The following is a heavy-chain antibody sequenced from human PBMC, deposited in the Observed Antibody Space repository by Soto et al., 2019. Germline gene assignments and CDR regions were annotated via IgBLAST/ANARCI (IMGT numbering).Heavy chain of an antibody. CDR1: GGTFSSYT. Sequence: QVQLVQSGAEVKKPGSSVKVSCKASGGTFSSYTISWVRQAPGQGLEWMGRIIPILGIANYAQKFQGRVTITADKATSTAYMELSSLRSEDTAVYYCARDGHTIEDDYWGQGTLVTVSS. CDR3: ARDGHTIEDDY. CDR2: IIPILGIA. J-gene: IGHJ4*02. V-gene: IGHV1-69*08.